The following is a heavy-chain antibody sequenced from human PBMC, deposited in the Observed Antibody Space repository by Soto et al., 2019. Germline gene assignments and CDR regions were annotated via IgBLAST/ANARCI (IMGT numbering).Heavy chain of an antibody. J-gene: IGHJ4*02. CDR2: INHSGST. CDR1: GGSFSGYY. CDR3: TRGLSHYDFWSGYSTRFDY. V-gene: IGHV4-34*01. Sequence: SETLSLTCAVYGGSFSGYYWSWIRQPPGKGLEWIGEINHSGSTNYNPSLKSRVTISVDTSKNQFSLKLSSVTAADTAVYYCTRGLSHYDFWSGYSTRFDYWGQGTLVTVSS. D-gene: IGHD3-3*01.